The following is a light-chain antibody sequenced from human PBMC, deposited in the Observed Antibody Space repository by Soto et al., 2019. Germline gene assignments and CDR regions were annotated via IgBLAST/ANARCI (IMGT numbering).Light chain of an antibody. CDR3: QQYNTYSRT. J-gene: IGKJ1*01. V-gene: IGKV1-5*03. CDR2: KAS. Sequence: DIQMTQSPSTLSASVGDRVTISCRASQSISTWLAWYQQKPGKAPNLLIYKASTLQSGGPSRFSGSGSVTEFTLTTSSLQPDDFATYYSQQYNTYSRTVGQGTKVEIE. CDR1: QSISTW.